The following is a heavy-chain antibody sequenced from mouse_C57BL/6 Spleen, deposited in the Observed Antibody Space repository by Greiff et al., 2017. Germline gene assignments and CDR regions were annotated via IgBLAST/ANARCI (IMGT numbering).Heavy chain of an antibody. CDR1: GYAFSSSW. V-gene: IGHV1-82*01. D-gene: IGHD2-13*01. CDR3: ASDYPDYY. Sequence: VQLQQSGPELVKPGASVKISCKASGYAFSSSWMNWVKQRPGKVLEWIGRIYPGDGDTNYNGKFKGKATLTADKSSSTAYMQLSSLTSEDSAVYFCASDYPDYYWGQGTTLTVSS. J-gene: IGHJ2*01. CDR2: IYPGDGDT.